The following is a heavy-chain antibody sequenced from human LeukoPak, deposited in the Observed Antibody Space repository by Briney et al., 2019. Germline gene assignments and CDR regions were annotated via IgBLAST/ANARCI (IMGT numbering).Heavy chain of an antibody. V-gene: IGHV1-24*01. CDR1: GYTLTELS. D-gene: IGHD6-13*01. CDR2: FDPEDGET. J-gene: IGHJ4*02. CDR3: ATDGLYSSSFLPIDY. Sequence: ASVKVSCTVSGYTLTELSMHWVRQAPGKGLEWMGGFDPEDGETIYAQKFQGRVTMTEDTSTDTAYMELSSLRSEDTAVYYCATDGLYSSSFLPIDYWGQGTLVTVSS.